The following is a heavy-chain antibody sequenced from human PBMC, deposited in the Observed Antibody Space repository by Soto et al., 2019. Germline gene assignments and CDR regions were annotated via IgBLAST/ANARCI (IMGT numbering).Heavy chain of an antibody. CDR1: GFSLSTSGVG. D-gene: IGHD2-2*01. J-gene: IGHJ5*02. V-gene: IGHV2-5*02. CDR2: IYWDDDK. CDR3: AHRSRMPPYLNWFDP. Sequence: PTLVNPTQTLTLTCTFSGFSLSTSGVGVGWIRQPPGEALEWLALIYWDDDKRYSPSLRTRLTITKDTSKNQVVLTMTDMDPVDTAPYYCAHRSRMPPYLNWFDPWGQGTKVTVS.